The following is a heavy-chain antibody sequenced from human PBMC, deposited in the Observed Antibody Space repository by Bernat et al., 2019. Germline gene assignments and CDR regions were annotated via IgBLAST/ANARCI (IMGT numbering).Heavy chain of an antibody. CDR3: ARVRGGSYSDLFDY. V-gene: IGHV3-21*01. D-gene: IGHD1-26*01. CDR1: GFTFSSYG. Sequence: VQLVESGGGVVQPGRSLRLSCAASGFTFSSYGMHWVRQAPGKGLEWVSSISSSSSYIYYADSVKGRFTISRDNAKNSLYLQMNSLRAEDTAVYYCARVRGGSYSDLFDYWGQGTLVTVSS. CDR2: ISSSSSYI. J-gene: IGHJ4*02.